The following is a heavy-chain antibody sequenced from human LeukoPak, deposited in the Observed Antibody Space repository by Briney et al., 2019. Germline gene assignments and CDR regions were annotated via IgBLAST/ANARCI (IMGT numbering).Heavy chain of an antibody. Sequence: PSETLSLTCTVSGGSISSYYWSWIRQLPGKGLEWIGYIYYSGSTNYNPSLKSRVTISVDTSKNQFSLKLSSVTAADTAVYYCAREGGSGYYPSPLGFDYWGQGTLVTVSS. J-gene: IGHJ4*02. V-gene: IGHV4-59*01. D-gene: IGHD3-22*01. CDR1: GGSISSYY. CDR2: IYYSGST. CDR3: AREGGSGYYPSPLGFDY.